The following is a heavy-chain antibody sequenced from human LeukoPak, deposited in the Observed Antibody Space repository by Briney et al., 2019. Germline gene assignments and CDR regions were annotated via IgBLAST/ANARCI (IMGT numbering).Heavy chain of an antibody. J-gene: IGHJ4*02. CDR2: ISWNSAYI. CDR3: AKDKAPLYSGYDWDLDF. V-gene: IGHV3-9*01. D-gene: IGHD5-12*01. Sequence: GRSLRLSCAASGFTFHHYAIQWVRQVPGKGLEWVSVISWNSAYIGYADSVKGRFTISRGNAKNSLYLQMNSLRAEDTALYYCAKDKAPLYSGYDWDLDFWGQGTMVTVSS. CDR1: GFTFHHYA.